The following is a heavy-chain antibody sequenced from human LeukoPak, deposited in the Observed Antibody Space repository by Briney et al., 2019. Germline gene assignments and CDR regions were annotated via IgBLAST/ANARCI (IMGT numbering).Heavy chain of an antibody. D-gene: IGHD6-19*01. Sequence: PGGSLRLSCAASGFTLSNYAMHWVRQAPGRGLEWVAVIWYDGSPKYYPDSVKGRFTISRDNSKSTLSLQMNSLRAEDTAVYHCARSLVAVAAAWGQGTLVTVSS. CDR2: IWYDGSPK. CDR3: ARSLVAVAAA. J-gene: IGHJ5*02. CDR1: GFTLSNYA. V-gene: IGHV3-33*01.